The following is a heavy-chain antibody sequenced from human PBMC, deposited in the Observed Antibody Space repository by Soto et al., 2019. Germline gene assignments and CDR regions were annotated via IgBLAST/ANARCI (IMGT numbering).Heavy chain of an antibody. CDR2: IIPIFGTA. D-gene: IGHD2-2*01. Sequence: QVQLVQSGAEVKKPGSSVKVSCKASGGTFSSYAISWVRQAPGQGLEWMGGIIPIFGTANYAQKFQGRVTITADESTSTAYMELSSLRSEDTAVYYCARDCLRYCSSTNYGMDVWGQGTTVTVSS. J-gene: IGHJ6*02. V-gene: IGHV1-69*01. CDR1: GGTFSSYA. CDR3: ARDCLRYCSSTNYGMDV.